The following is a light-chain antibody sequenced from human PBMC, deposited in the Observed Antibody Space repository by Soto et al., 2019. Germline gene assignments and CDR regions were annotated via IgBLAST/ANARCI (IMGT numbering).Light chain of an antibody. V-gene: IGKV1-27*01. CDR1: QDISDY. CDR2: AAS. J-gene: IGKJ1*01. Sequence: DVQRTQSPSSLSASVGDRVTITCRASQDISDYLAWYQKKPGQVPKLLISAASTLQSGVPSRFRGSASGTDFNLTITGLQTDDFATYDCQNYNGPTWTFGQGTKVDIK. CDR3: QNYNGPTWT.